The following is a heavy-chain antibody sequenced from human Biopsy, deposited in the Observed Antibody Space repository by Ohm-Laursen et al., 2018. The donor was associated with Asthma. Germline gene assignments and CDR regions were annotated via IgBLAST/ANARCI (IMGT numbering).Heavy chain of an antibody. CDR3: ARKAGSCISRTCYSLDF. D-gene: IGHD2-2*01. CDR1: GGTFNTYV. Sequence: SVKVSCKSLGGTFNTYVIGWLRQAPGQGLEWMGGINSVFGTTTYPQKFQDRVTITADDSTSTVYMELSSLGSEDTAVYYCARKAGSCISRTCYSLDFWGQGTLVTVSS. J-gene: IGHJ4*02. V-gene: IGHV1-69*13. CDR2: INSVFGTT.